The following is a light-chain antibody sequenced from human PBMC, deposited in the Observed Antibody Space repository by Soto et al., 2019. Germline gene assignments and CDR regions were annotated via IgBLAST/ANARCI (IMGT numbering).Light chain of an antibody. CDR2: AAS. J-gene: IGKJ5*01. V-gene: IGKV3D-15*01. Sequence: LVMTQSPSTLSVSPGERATLSCRASQSVSSNLAWYQQKPGQPPRLLIYAASARATGITDRFSGSGSGTAFTLTISNLQTDDFATYYCQQYNSYSQISFGQGTRLEIK. CDR3: QQYNSYSQIS. CDR1: QSVSSN.